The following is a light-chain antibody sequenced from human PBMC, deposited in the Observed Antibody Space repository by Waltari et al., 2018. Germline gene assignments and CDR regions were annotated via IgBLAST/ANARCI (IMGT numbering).Light chain of an antibody. CDR3: QQRSNWPPWT. V-gene: IGKV3-11*01. J-gene: IGKJ1*01. Sequence: EIVLTRSPATLSLSPGERATLSCRTSQSVSNYLAWYQQKPGQAPRLLIYDASKRATDIPARFRGSGSGTDFTLTISSLEPEDFALYYCQQRSNWPPWTFGQGTKVEIK. CDR1: QSVSNY. CDR2: DAS.